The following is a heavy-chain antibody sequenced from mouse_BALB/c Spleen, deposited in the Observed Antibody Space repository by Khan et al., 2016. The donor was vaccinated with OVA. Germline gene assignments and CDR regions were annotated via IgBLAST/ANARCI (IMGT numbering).Heavy chain of an antibody. J-gene: IGHJ2*01. Sequence: VQLQQPGPELVKPGASVKMSCKASGYTFTSYVMHWVRQKPGQGLEWIGYIYPYNDDTKYNEKFNGKATLTSDKSSSTAYMELSSLTSEDSAVYYCARNYRYDVYFDYWGQGTTLTVSS. D-gene: IGHD2-14*01. CDR1: GYTFTSYV. CDR3: ARNYRYDVYFDY. CDR2: IYPYNDDT. V-gene: IGHV1S136*01.